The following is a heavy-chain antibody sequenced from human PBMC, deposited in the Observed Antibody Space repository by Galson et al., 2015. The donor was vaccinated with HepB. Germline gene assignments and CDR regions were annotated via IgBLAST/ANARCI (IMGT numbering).Heavy chain of an antibody. J-gene: IGHJ2*01. D-gene: IGHD6-19*01. Sequence: QSGAEVKKPGESLKISCKGSGYSFTSYWIGWVRQMPGKGLEWMGIIYPGDSDTRYSPSFQGQVTTSADKSISTAYLQWSSLKASDTAMYYCASGYSSGWYGGGYFDLWGRGTLVTVSS. CDR3: ASGYSSGWYGGGYFDL. CDR2: IYPGDSDT. CDR1: GYSFTSYW. V-gene: IGHV5-51*01.